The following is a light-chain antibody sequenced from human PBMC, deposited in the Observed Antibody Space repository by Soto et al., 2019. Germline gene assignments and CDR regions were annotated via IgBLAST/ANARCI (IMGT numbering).Light chain of an antibody. Sequence: DIQMTQSPSTLSGSVGDRVTITCRASQTISSWLAWYQQKPGKAPKLLIYKASTLKSGVPSRFSGTGSGTDFTLTISSLQPEDFATYFCQQYHTDWTFGQGTKVDIK. CDR3: QQYHTDWT. J-gene: IGKJ1*01. CDR2: KAS. CDR1: QTISSW. V-gene: IGKV1-5*03.